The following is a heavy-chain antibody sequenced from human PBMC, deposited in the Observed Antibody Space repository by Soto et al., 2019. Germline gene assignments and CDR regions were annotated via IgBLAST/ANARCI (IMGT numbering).Heavy chain of an antibody. CDR1: GFTLGSHW. Sequence: GGSLRRSCAASGFTLGSHWMTWVRQAPGNGLEWVADISQDGSEKHYVDSVRGRFTVSRDNARNTLYLEMNSLRVEDTAVYYCVRDPRYFVLWGQGTLVTVSS. CDR2: ISQDGSEK. CDR3: VRDPRYFVL. D-gene: IGHD3-9*01. V-gene: IGHV3-7*01. J-gene: IGHJ4*02.